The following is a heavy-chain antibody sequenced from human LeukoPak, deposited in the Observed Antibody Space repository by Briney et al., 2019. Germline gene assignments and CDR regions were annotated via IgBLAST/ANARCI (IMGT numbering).Heavy chain of an antibody. Sequence: TTSVTLSLTCSVSGGSISSYYGSWIRQPAGKGLEWIGRVYTSGDTDYNPPLKSRVTISVDTSKNQFSLKVSSVTAADTAVYYCARHESAWRGAFDIWGQGTMVTVSS. V-gene: IGHV4-4*07. CDR2: VYTSGDT. D-gene: IGHD3-3*01. CDR1: GGSISSYY. J-gene: IGHJ3*02. CDR3: ARHESAWRGAFDI.